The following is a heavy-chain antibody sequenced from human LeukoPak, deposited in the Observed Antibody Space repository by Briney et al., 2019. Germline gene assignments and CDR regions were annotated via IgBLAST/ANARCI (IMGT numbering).Heavy chain of an antibody. V-gene: IGHV4-34*01. Sequence: SETLSLTCAVYGGSFSGYYWSWIRQPPGKGLEWIGEINHSGSTNYNPSPKSRVTISVDTSKNQFSLKLSSVTAADTAVYYCARYYDFWSGLIDYWGQGTLVTVSS. J-gene: IGHJ4*02. CDR2: INHSGST. CDR3: ARYYDFWSGLIDY. D-gene: IGHD3-3*01. CDR1: GGSFSGYY.